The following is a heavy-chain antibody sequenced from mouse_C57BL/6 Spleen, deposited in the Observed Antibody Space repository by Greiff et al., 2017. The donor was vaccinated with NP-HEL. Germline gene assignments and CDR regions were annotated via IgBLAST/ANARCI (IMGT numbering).Heavy chain of an antibody. CDR2: IDPETGGT. Sequence: QVQLQQSGAELVRPGASVTLSCKASGYTFTDYEMHWVKQTPVHGLEWIGAIDPETGGTAYNQKFKGKAILTADKSSSTAYMELRSLTSEDSAVYYCTILDSSGYGFAYWGQGTLVTVSA. CDR1: GYTFTDYE. CDR3: TILDSSGYGFAY. V-gene: IGHV1-15*01. J-gene: IGHJ3*01. D-gene: IGHD3-2*02.